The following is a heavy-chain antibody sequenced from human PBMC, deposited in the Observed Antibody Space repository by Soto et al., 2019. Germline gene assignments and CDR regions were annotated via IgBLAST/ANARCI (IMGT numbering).Heavy chain of an antibody. CDR1: GGSISSGGYY. D-gene: IGHD2-2*01. CDR2: IYYSGST. V-gene: IGHV4-31*03. Sequence: SETLSLTCTVSGGSISSGGYYWSWIRQHPGKGLEWIGYIYYSGSTYYNPSLKSRVTISVDTSKNQFSLKLSSVTAADTAVYYCARSDCSSTSCPFDPWGQGTLVTVSS. J-gene: IGHJ5*02. CDR3: ARSDCSSTSCPFDP.